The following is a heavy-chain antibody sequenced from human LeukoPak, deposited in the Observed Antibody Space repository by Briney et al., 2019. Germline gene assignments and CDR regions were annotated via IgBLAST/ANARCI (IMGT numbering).Heavy chain of an antibody. CDR1: GFTFSSYW. CDR2: IKQDGSEK. D-gene: IGHD6-13*01. J-gene: IGHJ4*02. Sequence: GGSLRLSCAASGFTFSSYWMSWVRQAPGKGLEWVANIKQDGSEKSYVDSLKGRFTISRDNAKNSLYLQMNSLRAEDTAVYYCARETGIAAAGTFTSTEYYFDYWGQGTLVTVSS. CDR3: ARETGIAAAGTFTSTEYYFDY. V-gene: IGHV3-7*05.